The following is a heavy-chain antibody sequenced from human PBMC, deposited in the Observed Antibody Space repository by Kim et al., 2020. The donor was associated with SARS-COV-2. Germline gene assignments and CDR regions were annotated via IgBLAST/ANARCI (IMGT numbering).Heavy chain of an antibody. V-gene: IGHV3-48*02. CDR2: ISSSSSTI. CDR3: ARDHPRRLVVINLDYYYGMDV. J-gene: IGHJ6*02. Sequence: GGSLRLSCAASGFTFSSYSMNWVRQAPGKGLEWVSYISSSSSTIYYADSVKGRFTISRDNAKNALYLQMNSLRDEDTAVYYCARDHPRRLVVINLDYYYGMDVWGQGTPVTAS. CDR1: GFTFSSYS. D-gene: IGHD3-22*01.